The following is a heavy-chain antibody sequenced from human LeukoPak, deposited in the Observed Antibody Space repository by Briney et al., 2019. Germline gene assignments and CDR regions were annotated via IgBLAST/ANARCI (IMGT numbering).Heavy chain of an antibody. D-gene: IGHD6-6*01. CDR3: ARVWSSSSLLGV. Sequence: ASVKVSCKPSGYTFTSYGISWVRQAPGQGLEWMGWISAYNGNTTYAQKLPGRVTMTTDTSTSTAYMELRSLRSDDTAVYYCARVWSSSSLLGVWGQGTPVTVSS. J-gene: IGHJ4*02. V-gene: IGHV1-18*01. CDR1: GYTFTSYG. CDR2: ISAYNGNT.